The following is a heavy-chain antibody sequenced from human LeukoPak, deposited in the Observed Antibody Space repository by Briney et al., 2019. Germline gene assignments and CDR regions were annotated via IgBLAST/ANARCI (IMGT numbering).Heavy chain of an antibody. CDR1: GYTFTSYG. V-gene: IGHV1-18*01. CDR2: ISAYNDNT. J-gene: IGHJ5*02. D-gene: IGHD3-3*01. CDR3: ARVPITIFGVDPRFDP. Sequence: ASVKVSCKASGYTFTSYGISWVRQAPGQGLEWMGWISAYNDNTNYAQKLQGRVTMTTDTSTSTAYMELRSLRSDDTAVYYCARVPITIFGVDPRFDPWGQGTLVTVSS.